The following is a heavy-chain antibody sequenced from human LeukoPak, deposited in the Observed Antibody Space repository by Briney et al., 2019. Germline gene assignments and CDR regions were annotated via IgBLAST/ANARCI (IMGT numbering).Heavy chain of an antibody. D-gene: IGHD3-22*01. CDR2: INHSGST. J-gene: IGHJ5*02. V-gene: IGHV4-34*01. CDR3: ARGITMIVVVTLYNWFDP. Sequence: SETLSLTCAVYGGSFSGYYWSWIRQPPGKGLEWIGEINHSGSTNYNPSLKSRVTISVDTFKNQFSLKLSSVTAADTAVYYCARGITMIVVVTLYNWFDPWGQGTLVTVSS. CDR1: GGSFSGYY.